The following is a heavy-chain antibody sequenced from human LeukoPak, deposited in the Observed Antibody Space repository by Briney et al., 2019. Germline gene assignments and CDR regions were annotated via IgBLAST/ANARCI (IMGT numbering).Heavy chain of an antibody. CDR2: ISYAGSNE. D-gene: IGHD2-21*01. CDR3: AKGRSAYCGGDCLSLDY. CDR1: GFPFSNYA. V-gene: IGHV3-30-3*01. J-gene: IGHJ4*02. Sequence: GGSLRLSCAASGFPFSNYAMHWVRQAPGKGLEWVALISYAGSNEYYADSVKGRFTISRDNSKNTLYLQMNSLRAEDTAVYYCAKGRSAYCGGDCLSLDYWGQGTLVTVSS.